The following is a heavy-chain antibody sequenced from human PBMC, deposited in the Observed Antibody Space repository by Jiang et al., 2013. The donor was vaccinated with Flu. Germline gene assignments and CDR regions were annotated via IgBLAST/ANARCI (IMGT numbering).Heavy chain of an antibody. CDR1: SYA. V-gene: IGHV3-23*01. Sequence: SYAMSWVRPGVQGRGRGVGSSAISGSGGSTYYADSVKGRFTISRDNSKNTLYLQMNSLRAEDTAVYYCAKDLGMTTVTHDAFDIWGQGTMVTVSS. J-gene: IGHJ3*02. D-gene: IGHD4-17*01. CDR2: ISGSGGST. CDR3: AKDLGMTTVTHDAFDI.